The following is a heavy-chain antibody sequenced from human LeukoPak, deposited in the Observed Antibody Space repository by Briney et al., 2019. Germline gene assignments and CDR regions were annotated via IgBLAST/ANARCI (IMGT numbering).Heavy chain of an antibody. J-gene: IGHJ3*02. V-gene: IGHV3-48*01. CDR1: GFTFSSYS. CDR2: ISSSSSTI. CDR3: ASRIGYCSGGSCYRRAFDI. Sequence: GGSLRLSCAASGFTFSSYSMNWVRQAPGKGLEWVSYISSSSSTICYADSVKGRFTISRDNAKNSLYLQMNSLRAEDTAVYYCASRIGYCSGGSCYRRAFDIWGQGTMVTVSS. D-gene: IGHD2-15*01.